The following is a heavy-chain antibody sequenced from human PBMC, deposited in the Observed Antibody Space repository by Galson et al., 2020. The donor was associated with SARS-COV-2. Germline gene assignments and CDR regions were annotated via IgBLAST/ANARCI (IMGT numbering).Heavy chain of an antibody. CDR2: IYYSGST. J-gene: IGHJ4*02. Sequence: SETLSLTCTVSGGSISSGGYYWSWIRQHPGKGLEWIGYIYYSGSTYYNPSLKSRVTISVDTSKNQFSLKLSSVTAADTAVYYCARDRGPRTQTTVNWGQGTLVTVSS. CDR1: GGSISSGGYY. CDR3: ARDRGPRTQTTVN. D-gene: IGHD4-4*01. V-gene: IGHV4-31*03.